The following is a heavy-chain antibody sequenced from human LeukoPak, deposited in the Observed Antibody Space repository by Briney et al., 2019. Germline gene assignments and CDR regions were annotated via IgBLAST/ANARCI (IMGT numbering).Heavy chain of an antibody. CDR3: ARRSSAAGIGYFDY. D-gene: IGHD6-13*01. J-gene: IGHJ4*02. CDR2: IYYSGST. V-gene: IGHV4-59*12. Sequence: TLSLTCTVSGGSISSYYWSWIRQPPGKGLEWIGYIYYSGSTNYNPSLKSRVTISVDRSKNQFSLKLSSVTAADTAVYYCARRSSAAGIGYFDYWGQGTLVTVSS. CDR1: GGSISSYY.